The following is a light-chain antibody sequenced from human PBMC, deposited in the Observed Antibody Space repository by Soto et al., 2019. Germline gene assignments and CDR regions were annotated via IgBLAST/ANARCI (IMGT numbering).Light chain of an antibody. V-gene: IGKV3-15*01. J-gene: IGKJ3*01. CDR2: GPS. Sequence: EIVMTRSPATLSMSPGQRATLSCRASQSVGHDVAWYQQRPGQAPRLLIYGPSTRALGVPDRFSGSGSGTEFTLTISSLQSEDFAVYYCQQYNNWPPFTFGPGTKVDIK. CDR3: QQYNNWPPFT. CDR1: QSVGHD.